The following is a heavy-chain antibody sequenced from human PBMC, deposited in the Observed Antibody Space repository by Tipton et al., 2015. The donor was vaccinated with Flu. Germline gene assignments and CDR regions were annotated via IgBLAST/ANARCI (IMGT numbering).Heavy chain of an antibody. CDR1: GFTFDDYA. V-gene: IGHV3-9*01. J-gene: IGHJ3*02. Sequence: SLRLSCAASGFTFDDYAMHWVRQAPGKGLEWVSGISWNSGSIGYADSVKGRFTISRDNAKNSLYLQMNSLRAEDTALYYCASLLMVYEPYAFDIWGQGTMVTVSS. D-gene: IGHD2-8*01. CDR3: ASLLMVYEPYAFDI. CDR2: ISWNSGSI.